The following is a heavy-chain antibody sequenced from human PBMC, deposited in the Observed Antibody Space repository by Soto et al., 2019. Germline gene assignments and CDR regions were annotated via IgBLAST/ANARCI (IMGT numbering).Heavy chain of an antibody. D-gene: IGHD2-21*02. CDR2: MYNTGST. J-gene: IGHJ6*02. CDR1: GGTISRYY. Sequence: QVQLQESGPGLVKPSETLSLTCTVSGGTISRYYWSWIRQPPGKGLEWIGYMYNTGSTVYNPSFTRRVTLSVDTSKNPFSLKLNSVTAADTAVYYCARDLWGYCGTDCYPLDVWGQGTTVTVSS. CDR3: ARDLWGYCGTDCYPLDV. V-gene: IGHV4-59*01.